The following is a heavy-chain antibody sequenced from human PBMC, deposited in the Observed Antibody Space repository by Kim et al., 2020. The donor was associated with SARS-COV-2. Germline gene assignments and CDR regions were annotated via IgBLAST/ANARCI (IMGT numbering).Heavy chain of an antibody. CDR1: GFTFSSYA. J-gene: IGHJ4*01. CDR3: PRDLRTRLCGLTYDY. CDR2: ICYDGSNK. Sequence: GGSLRLSCAASGFTFSSYAMHWVRQAPGKGLEWVAVICYDGSNKNYADSVKGRFTISRDNSKNTLYLQINSLRTEDTALDYCPRDLRTRLCGLTYDY. V-gene: IGHV3-30*04.